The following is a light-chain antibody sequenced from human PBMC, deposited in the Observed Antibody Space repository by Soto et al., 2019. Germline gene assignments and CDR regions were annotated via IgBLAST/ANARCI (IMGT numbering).Light chain of an antibody. CDR1: QSISSY. CDR3: QQSYSTPIT. J-gene: IGKJ3*01. CDR2: AAS. V-gene: IGKV1-39*01. Sequence: DIQMTQYPSSLSASVGDRVTITCRARQSISSYLNWYQQKPGKAPKLLIYAASSLQSGVPSRFSGSGSGTDFTLTISSLQPEDFSTYYCQQSYSTPITFGPGTKVDIK.